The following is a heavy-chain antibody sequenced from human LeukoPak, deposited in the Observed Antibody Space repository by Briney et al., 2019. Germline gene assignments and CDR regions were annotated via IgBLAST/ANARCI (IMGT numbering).Heavy chain of an antibody. CDR1: GFTFSSYS. CDR3: ARCESDDYVWGSYRARKDYYYYYYMDV. V-gene: IGHV3-21*01. CDR2: ISSSSSYI. D-gene: IGHD3-16*02. J-gene: IGHJ6*03. Sequence: GGSLRLSCAASGFTFSSYSMNWIRQAPGKGLERVSSISSSSSYIYYADSVKGRFTISRDNAKNSLYLQMNSLRAEDTAVYYCARCESDDYVWGSYRARKDYYYYYYMDVWGKGTTVTVSS.